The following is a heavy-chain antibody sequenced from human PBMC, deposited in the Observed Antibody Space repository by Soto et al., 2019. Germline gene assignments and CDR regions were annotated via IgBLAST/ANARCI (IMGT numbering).Heavy chain of an antibody. CDR2: IYYSGST. Sequence: QVQLQESGPGLVKPSETLSLTCTVSSGSIINYYWSWIRQPPGKGLEWIGFIYYSGSTNYNSFLRSRVTTSVDMSRQQLSLKLNSVTAADTAVYYCASRLNLASTTGDAVDLWGQWTMVTVSS. J-gene: IGHJ3*01. D-gene: IGHD1-26*01. V-gene: IGHV4-59*01. CDR1: SGSIINYY. CDR3: ASRLNLASTTGDAVDL.